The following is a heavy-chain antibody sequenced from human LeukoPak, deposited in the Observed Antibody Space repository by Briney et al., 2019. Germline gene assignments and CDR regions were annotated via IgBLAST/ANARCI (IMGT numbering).Heavy chain of an antibody. CDR3: ARYSNYGDYFDY. CDR2: IYYSGST. D-gene: IGHD4-11*01. J-gene: IGHJ4*02. CDR1: GGSISSYY. V-gene: IGHV4-59*08. Sequence: SSETLSPTCTVSGGSISSYYWSWIRQPPGKGLEWIGYIYYSGSTNYNPSLKSRVTISVDTSKNQFSLKLSSVTAADTAVYYCARYSNYGDYFDYWGQGTLVTVSS.